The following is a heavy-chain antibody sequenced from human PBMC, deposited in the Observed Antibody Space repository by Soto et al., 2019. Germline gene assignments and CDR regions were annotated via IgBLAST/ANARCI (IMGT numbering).Heavy chain of an antibody. V-gene: IGHV1-2*02. Sequence: ASVKVSCKASGYTFTGYYMHWVRQAPGQGLEWMGWINPNSGGTNYAQKFQGRVTMTRDTSISTAYMELSRLRSDDTAVYYCARDLENYYGMDVWGRGTTVTVPS. CDR1: GYTFTGYY. CDR3: ARDLENYYGMDV. CDR2: INPNSGGT. J-gene: IGHJ6*02.